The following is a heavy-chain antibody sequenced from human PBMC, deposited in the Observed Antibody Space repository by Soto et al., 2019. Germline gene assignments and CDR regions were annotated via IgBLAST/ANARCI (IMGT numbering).Heavy chain of an antibody. V-gene: IGHV3-30*18. Sequence: QVQLVESGGGVVQPGRSLRLSCAASGFTFSSYGMHWVRQAPGKGLEWVAVISYDGSNKYYADSVKGRFTISRDNSKNTLYLQMNSLRAEDTAVYYCAKAGDWSGTGDYYYYYMDVWGKGTTVTVSS. CDR1: GFTFSSYG. CDR3: AKAGDWSGTGDYYYYYMDV. CDR2: ISYDGSNK. J-gene: IGHJ6*03. D-gene: IGHD3-3*01.